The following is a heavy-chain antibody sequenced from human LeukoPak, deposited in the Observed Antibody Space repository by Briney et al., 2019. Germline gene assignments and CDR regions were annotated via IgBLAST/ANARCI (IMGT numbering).Heavy chain of an antibody. CDR1: GYTFTSYD. CDR2: MNPNIGNT. V-gene: IGHV1-8*01. D-gene: IGHD1-26*01. Sequence: ASVKVSCKASGYTFTSYDINWVRQATGQGLEWMGWMNPNIGNTGYTQKFKGRVTMTRNTSISTAYMELSSLRSEDTAVYYCALGGGATPFDYWGQGTLVTVSS. CDR3: ALGGGATPFDY. J-gene: IGHJ4*02.